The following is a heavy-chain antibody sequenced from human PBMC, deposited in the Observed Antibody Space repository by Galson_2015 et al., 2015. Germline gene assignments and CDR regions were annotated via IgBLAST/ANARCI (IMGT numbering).Heavy chain of an antibody. J-gene: IGHJ3*02. CDR1: GFTFSSYS. CDR3: ARDPDSGYDKGGAFDI. V-gene: IGHV3-21*01. D-gene: IGHD5-12*01. Sequence: SLRLSCAASGFTFSSYSMNWVRQAPGKGLEWVSSISSSSYIYYADSVKGRFTISRDNAKNSLYLQMNSLRAEDTAVYYCARDPDSGYDKGGAFDIWGQGTMVTVSS. CDR2: ISSSSYI.